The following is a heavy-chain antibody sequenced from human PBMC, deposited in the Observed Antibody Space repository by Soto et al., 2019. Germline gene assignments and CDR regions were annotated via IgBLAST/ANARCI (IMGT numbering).Heavy chain of an antibody. Sequence: GGSLRLSCSASGFTFSDYYMSWIRQAPGKGLEWVSYISSSGSAIYYADSVKGRFTISRDNAKNSLYLQMNSLRAEDTAVYYCARDHYYDSSGYSSPLYWGQGTLVTVSS. CDR1: GFTFSDYY. D-gene: IGHD3-22*01. CDR3: ARDHYYDSSGYSSPLY. CDR2: ISSSGSAI. V-gene: IGHV3-11*01. J-gene: IGHJ4*02.